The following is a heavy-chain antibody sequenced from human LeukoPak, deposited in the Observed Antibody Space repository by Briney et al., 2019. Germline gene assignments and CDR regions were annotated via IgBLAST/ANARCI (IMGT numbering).Heavy chain of an antibody. J-gene: IGHJ6*02. CDR1: GYTFTSYG. D-gene: IGHD1-26*01. Sequence: GASVKVSCKASGYTFTSYGISWVRRAPGQGLEWMGWISAYNGNTNYAQKLQGRVTMTTDTSTSTAYMELRSLRSDDTAVYYCARLGIVGALDYYGMDVWGQGTTVTVSS. CDR3: ARLGIVGALDYYGMDV. V-gene: IGHV1-18*01. CDR2: ISAYNGNT.